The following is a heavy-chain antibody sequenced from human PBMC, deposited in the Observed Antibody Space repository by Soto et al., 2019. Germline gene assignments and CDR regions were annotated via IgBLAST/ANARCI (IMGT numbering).Heavy chain of an antibody. CDR1: GFTLSSYY. D-gene: IGHD2-2*01. J-gene: IGHJ4*02. CDR2: ISSNSRYI. Sequence: GGSLRLSCAASGFTLSSYYMNWVRQAPGKGLEWVSSISSNSRYIHYADSVKGRLTISRDNSKNTLYLQMNSLRAEDTAVYYCARDYLVVPHRVIDYWGQGTLVTVSS. V-gene: IGHV3-21*01. CDR3: ARDYLVVPHRVIDY.